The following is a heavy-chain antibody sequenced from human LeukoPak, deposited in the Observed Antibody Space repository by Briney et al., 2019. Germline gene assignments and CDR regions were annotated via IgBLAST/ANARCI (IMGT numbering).Heavy chain of an antibody. CDR2: ISSSSSYI. J-gene: IGHJ6*04. Sequence: GGSLRLSCAASGFTFSSYSMNWVRQAPGKGLEWASSISSSSSYIYYADSVKGRLTISRDNAKNSLYLQMNSLRAEDTAVYYCASSTSYYYGSGSFYGMDVWGKGTTVTVSS. V-gene: IGHV3-21*01. CDR3: ASSTSYYYGSGSFYGMDV. CDR1: GFTFSSYS. D-gene: IGHD3-10*01.